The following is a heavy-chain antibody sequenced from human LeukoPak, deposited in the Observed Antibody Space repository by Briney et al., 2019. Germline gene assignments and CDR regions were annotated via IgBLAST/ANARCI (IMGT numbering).Heavy chain of an antibody. Sequence: SETLSLTCTVSGGSISSHYWSWIRQPPGKGLEWIGYINDSGSTNYNPSLKSRVTMSVDTSKNQSSLKLSSVTAADTAVYYCASVSYLHASGSDAFDIWGQGTVVIVSS. D-gene: IGHD3-10*01. V-gene: IGHV4-59*11. CDR3: ASVSYLHASGSDAFDI. J-gene: IGHJ3*02. CDR1: GGSISSHY. CDR2: INDSGST.